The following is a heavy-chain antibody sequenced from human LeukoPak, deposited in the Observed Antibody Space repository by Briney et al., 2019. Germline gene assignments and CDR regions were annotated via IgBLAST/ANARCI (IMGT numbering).Heavy chain of an antibody. Sequence: PSETLPLTCTVSGGSMSSYYWSWIRQPAGKGLEWIGRVYTSGNTNYNPSLKSRVTMSVDTSKNQFSLKLTSVTAADTAVYYCATAGPISGRHNYFDSWGQGTLVTVSS. CDR2: VYTSGNT. J-gene: IGHJ4*02. CDR3: ATAGPISGRHNYFDS. V-gene: IGHV4-4*07. CDR1: GGSMSSYY. D-gene: IGHD3-10*01.